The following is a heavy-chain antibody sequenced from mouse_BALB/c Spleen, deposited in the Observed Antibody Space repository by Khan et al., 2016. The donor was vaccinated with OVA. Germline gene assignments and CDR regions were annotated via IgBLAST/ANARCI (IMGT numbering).Heavy chain of an antibody. CDR1: GFSLTNYG. Sequence: VELVESGPGLVAPSQSLSITCTVSGFSLTNYGINWVRQPPGKGLEWLGVIWGDGNTNYHSVLKSSLSISKDNSKSQVFFKLNRLQTDDTATYYCARFATATRNFYAVDFWGQGTLVTVSS. CDR2: IWGDGNT. V-gene: IGHV2-3*01. D-gene: IGHD1-2*01. J-gene: IGHJ4*01. CDR3: ARFATATRNFYAVDF.